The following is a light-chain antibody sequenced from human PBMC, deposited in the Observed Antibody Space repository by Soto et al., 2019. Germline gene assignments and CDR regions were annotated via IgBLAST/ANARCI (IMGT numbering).Light chain of an antibody. J-gene: IGLJ2*01. CDR2: EVN. V-gene: IGLV2-8*01. Sequence: QSVLTQPPSASGSPGQSVTISCTGTSSDIGGHKYVSWYQHHPGKVPKLMIYEVNKRPSGVPDRFSASKSGNTASLTVSGLQAEDEADYYCSSYVGSNNLVFGGGTQLTVL. CDR3: SSYVGSNNLV. CDR1: SSDIGGHKY.